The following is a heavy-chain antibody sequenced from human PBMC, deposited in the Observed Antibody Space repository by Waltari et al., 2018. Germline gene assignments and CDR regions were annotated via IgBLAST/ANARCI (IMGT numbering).Heavy chain of an antibody. CDR2: ITGIGNI. CDR1: GFTLRAPA. D-gene: IGHD6-19*01. V-gene: IGHV3-23*01. Sequence: EVQLLESGGGLVQPGGSLRLSCEVPGFTLRAPAISWVRQPPGKGLEWVSAITGIGNIHYADSVRGRFTISRDISQNTVFLQLSSLRAEDTALYYCARDVPPATAGTMFDYRGRGTLVTVSS. CDR3: ARDVPPATAGTMFDY. J-gene: IGHJ4*02.